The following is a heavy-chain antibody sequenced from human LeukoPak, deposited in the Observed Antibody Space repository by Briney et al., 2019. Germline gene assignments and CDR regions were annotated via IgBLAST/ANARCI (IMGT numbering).Heavy chain of an antibody. V-gene: IGHV3-66*01. D-gene: IGHD3-22*01. CDR3: ARDYDSSGYYSPGLVY. J-gene: IGHJ4*02. CDR2: IYSGGST. Sequence: GGSLRLSCAASGFTVSSNYMSWVRQAPGKGLEWVSVIYSGGSTYYADSVKGRFTISRDNSKNTLYLQMNSLRAEDTAVYYCARDYDSSGYYSPGLVYWGQGTLVTVSS. CDR1: GFTVSSNY.